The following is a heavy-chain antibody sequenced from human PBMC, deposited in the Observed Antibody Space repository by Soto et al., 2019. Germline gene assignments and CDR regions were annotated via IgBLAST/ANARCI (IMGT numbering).Heavy chain of an antibody. CDR3: ARVVGYCSGGSCYETYNWFDP. CDR1: GGSISSGGYS. CDR2: IYHSGST. V-gene: IGHV4-30-2*01. J-gene: IGHJ5*02. D-gene: IGHD2-15*01. Sequence: SETLSLTCAVSGGSISSGGYSWSWIRQPPGKGLEWIRYIYHSGSTYYNPSLKSRVTISVDRSKNQFSLKLSSVTAADTAVYYCARVVGYCSGGSCYETYNWFDPWGRGTLVT.